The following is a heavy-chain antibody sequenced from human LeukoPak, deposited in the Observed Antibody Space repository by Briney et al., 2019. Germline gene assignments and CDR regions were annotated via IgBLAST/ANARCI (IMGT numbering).Heavy chain of an antibody. J-gene: IGHJ4*02. Sequence: RASVKVSCKASGYTFTGYYMHWVRQAPGQGLEWMGWINPNSGNTNYAQKLQGRVTMTTDTSTSTAYMELRSLRSDDTAVYYCAREGGIVGATTDYWGQGTLVTVSS. V-gene: IGHV1-18*04. CDR3: AREGGIVGATTDY. CDR1: GYTFTGYY. D-gene: IGHD1-26*01. CDR2: INPNSGNT.